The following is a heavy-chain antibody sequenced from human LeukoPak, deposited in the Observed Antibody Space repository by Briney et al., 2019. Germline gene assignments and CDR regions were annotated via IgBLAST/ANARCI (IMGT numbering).Heavy chain of an antibody. D-gene: IGHD3-22*01. CDR2: IKRDGSEK. V-gene: IGHV3-7*01. J-gene: IGHJ4*02. Sequence: GGSLRLSCAASGFTFSTYWMTWVRQAPGKGLEWVANIKRDGSEKNHVDSVKGRFTISRDNSKNTLYLQMNSLRAEDTAVYYCAKDLSNYCDSSGYTFDYWGQGTLVTVSS. CDR3: AKDLSNYCDSSGYTFDY. CDR1: GFTFSTYW.